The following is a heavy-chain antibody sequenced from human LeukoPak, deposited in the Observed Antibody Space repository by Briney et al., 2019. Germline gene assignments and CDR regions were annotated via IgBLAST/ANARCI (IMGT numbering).Heavy chain of an antibody. CDR3: ARDSPAPIAAAAPGVSAFDI. CDR1: GGSISSSSYY. V-gene: IGHV4-39*07. CDR2: IYYSGST. Sequence: PSETLSLTCTVSGGSISSSSYYWGWIRQPPGKGLEWIGSIYYSGSTYYNPSLKSRVTISVDTSKNQFSLKLSSVTAADTAVYYCARDSPAPIAAAAPGVSAFDIWGQGTMVTVSS. D-gene: IGHD6-13*01. J-gene: IGHJ3*02.